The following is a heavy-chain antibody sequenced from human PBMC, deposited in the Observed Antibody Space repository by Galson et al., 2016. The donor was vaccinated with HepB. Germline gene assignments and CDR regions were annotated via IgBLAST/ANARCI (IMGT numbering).Heavy chain of an antibody. D-gene: IGHD3-10*01. CDR1: GDSIRGNHW. Sequence: SETLSLTCSVSGDSIRGNHWWTWVRQAPGKGLEWIGQVFYSGHTNYSPSLKSRVTISVDTSKNQFALNLKSVTAADTAFYFCAREDNGLGRLDYWGQGNLVTVYS. CDR3: AREDNGLGRLDY. J-gene: IGHJ4*02. V-gene: IGHV4/OR15-8*01. CDR2: VFYSGHT.